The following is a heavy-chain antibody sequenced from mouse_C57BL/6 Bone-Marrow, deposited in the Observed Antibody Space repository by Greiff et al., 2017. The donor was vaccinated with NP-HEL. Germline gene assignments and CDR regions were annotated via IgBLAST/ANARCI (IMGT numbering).Heavy chain of an antibody. CDR3: ARSTMVTTGDY. D-gene: IGHD2-2*01. J-gene: IGHJ2*01. CDR2: IYPGSGST. CDR1: GYTFTSYW. Sequence: QVQLKQPGPELVKPGASVKMSCKASGYTFTSYWITWVKQRPGQGLEWIGDIYPGSGSTNYNEKFKSKATLTVDTSSSTAYMQLSSLTSEDSAVYYCARSTMVTTGDYWGQGTTLTVSS. V-gene: IGHV1-55*01.